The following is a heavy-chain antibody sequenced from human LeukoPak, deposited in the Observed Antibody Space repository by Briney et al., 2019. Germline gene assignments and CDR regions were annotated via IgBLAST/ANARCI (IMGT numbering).Heavy chain of an antibody. Sequence: PSQTLSLTCTVSGGSISSGGYYWSWIRQHPGKGLEWIGYIYYSGSTNYNPSLKSRVTISVDTSKNQFSLKLSSVTAADTAVYYCARARDFDWLPNWFDPWGQGTLVTVSS. CDR2: IYYSGST. CDR1: GGSISSGGYY. D-gene: IGHD3-9*01. V-gene: IGHV4-31*03. CDR3: ARARDFDWLPNWFDP. J-gene: IGHJ5*02.